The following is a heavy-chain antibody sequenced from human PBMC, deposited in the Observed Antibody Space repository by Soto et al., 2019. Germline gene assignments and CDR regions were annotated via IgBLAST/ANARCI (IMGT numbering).Heavy chain of an antibody. J-gene: IGHJ3*02. CDR1: AYTFTSYG. CDR3: ARDLGDAFDM. V-gene: IGHV1-18*01. Sequence: QVQLVQSGAEVKKPGASVKVACKASAYTFTSYGISWVRQAPGQGLEWMGWISAYNGNTHYARRLQGRVTMTTDTSTSTAFMELRSLRSDDTAVYYCARDLGDAFDMWGQGTMVTVSS. CDR2: ISAYNGNT.